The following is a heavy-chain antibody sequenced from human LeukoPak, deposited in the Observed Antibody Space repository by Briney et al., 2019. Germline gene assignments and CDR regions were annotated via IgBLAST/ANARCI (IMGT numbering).Heavy chain of an antibody. CDR2: IYHSGST. D-gene: IGHD6-19*01. J-gene: IGHJ4*02. V-gene: IGHV4-4*02. CDR3: ARRRYIAVAGTGGGHLSN. CDR1: GGSISSSNW. Sequence: SETLSLTCAVSGGSISSSNWWSWIRQPPGKGLEWIGEIYHSGSTNYNPSLKSRVTISVDTSKNQFSLKLSSVTAADTAVYYCARRRYIAVAGTGGGHLSNWGQGTLVTVSS.